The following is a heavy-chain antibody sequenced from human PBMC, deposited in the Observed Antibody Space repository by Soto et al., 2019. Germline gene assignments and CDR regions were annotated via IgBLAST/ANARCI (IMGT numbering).Heavy chain of an antibody. CDR2: ITGTGRDM. V-gene: IGHV3-21*01. Sequence: PGGSLKLSCASSGFSLSSHTKNLVRQAPGKGLEWVSSITGTGRDMFYADSVKGRFTISRDNAENSLYLQMNSLRAEDTAVYYCVKEVEGFDYWGQGTLVTVSS. D-gene: IGHD1-1*01. CDR3: VKEVEGFDY. CDR1: GFSLSSHT. J-gene: IGHJ4*02.